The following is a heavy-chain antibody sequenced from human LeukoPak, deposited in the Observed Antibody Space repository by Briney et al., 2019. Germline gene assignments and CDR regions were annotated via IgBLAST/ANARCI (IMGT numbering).Heavy chain of an antibody. CDR3: TTAGLAGDYYFDY. V-gene: IGHV3-15*01. CDR2: IKSKTDGGTT. J-gene: IGHJ4*02. Sequence: GGSLRLSCAASGFTFSNAWMSWVRQAPGKGLEWVGRIKSKTDGGTTDYAAPVKGRFTISRDDSKNTLYLQMNSLKTEDTAVYYCTTAGLAGDYYFDYWGQGTLVTVSS. CDR1: GFTFSNAW. D-gene: IGHD2-21*02.